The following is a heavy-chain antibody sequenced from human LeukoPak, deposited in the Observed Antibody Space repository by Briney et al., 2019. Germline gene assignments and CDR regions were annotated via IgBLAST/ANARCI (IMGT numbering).Heavy chain of an antibody. V-gene: IGHV3-30*03. CDR2: VADDEKTI. Sequence: PGGSLRLSCVASRFTFTGHSMHWVRQAPGKGLAWVAVVADDEKTIFYADSVKGRFTVSRDNSKNTVYLQMNSLRDEDTAVYYCAREKQSGGTPFDYWGQGSLVTVSS. D-gene: IGHD1-26*01. J-gene: IGHJ4*02. CDR3: AREKQSGGTPFDY. CDR1: RFTFTGHS.